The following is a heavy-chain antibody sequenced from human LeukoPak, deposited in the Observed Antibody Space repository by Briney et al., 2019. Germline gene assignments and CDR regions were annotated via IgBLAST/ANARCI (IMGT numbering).Heavy chain of an antibody. J-gene: IGHJ3*02. Sequence: SETLSLTCTVSGGSISSSSYYWGWIRQPPGKGLEWIGSIYYSGSTYYNPSLKSRVTISVDTSKNQFSLKLSSVTAADTAVYYCARDGPQELWFGELYPDAFDIWGQGTMVTVSS. CDR3: ARDGPQELWFGELYPDAFDI. D-gene: IGHD3-10*01. CDR2: IYYSGST. V-gene: IGHV4-39*07. CDR1: GGSISSSSYY.